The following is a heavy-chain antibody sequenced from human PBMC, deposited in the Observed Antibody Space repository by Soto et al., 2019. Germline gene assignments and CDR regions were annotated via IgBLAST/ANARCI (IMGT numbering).Heavy chain of an antibody. CDR3: AIGVVAVYYCYGMDV. Sequence: GSLILSCAASGGNFSYYSINLVRQAPGKGLEWVSTISDTGDGTFYAGSVKGRFTISRDNSKNTLYLQMNSLRAEDTAVYYCAIGVVAVYYCYGMDVWGQGTTVTVSS. CDR2: ISDTGDGT. J-gene: IGHJ6*02. V-gene: IGHV3-23*01. D-gene: IGHD2-2*01. CDR1: GGNFSYYS.